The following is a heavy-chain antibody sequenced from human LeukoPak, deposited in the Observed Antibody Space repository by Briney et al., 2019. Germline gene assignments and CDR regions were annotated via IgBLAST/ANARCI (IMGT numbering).Heavy chain of an antibody. CDR3: PIQVRNRDFCSSISCGYFDF. D-gene: IGHD2-2*01. CDR1: GDSISSYY. CDR2: IYHSGGT. Sequence: PSQTLSLTCTVSGDSISSYYWSWIRQPPGKALDLIGNIYHSGGTNNNPTLKSRVTISMDTSKTKFSLKLSSEAAADTAVYYCPIQVRNRDFCSSISCGYFDFWGEGALASVSS. J-gene: IGHJ4*02. V-gene: IGHV4-59*08.